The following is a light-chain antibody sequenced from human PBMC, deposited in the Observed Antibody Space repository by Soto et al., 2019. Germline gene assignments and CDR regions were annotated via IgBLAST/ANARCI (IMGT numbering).Light chain of an antibody. CDR1: QSVGSS. V-gene: IGKV3-11*01. J-gene: IGKJ5*01. CDR2: DAS. CDR3: QQRSNWPQT. Sequence: DIVLTQSPGTLSLSPGERATLSCRASQSVGSSLVWYQQKPGQAPRLLIYDASNRATGLPARFSGSGSGSDVTLTVTSLEPEDFAVDYCQQRSNWPQTVGQGTRLEIK.